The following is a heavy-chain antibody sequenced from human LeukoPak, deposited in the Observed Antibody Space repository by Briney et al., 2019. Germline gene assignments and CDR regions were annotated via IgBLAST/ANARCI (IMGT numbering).Heavy chain of an antibody. Sequence: TPSETLSLTCAVYGGSFSGYYWSWIRQPPGKGLEWIGEINHSGSTNYNPSLKSRVTISVDTSKNQFSLKLSSVTAADTAVYYCARHRCSGGSCYSMNWFDPWGQGTLVTVSS. CDR3: ARHRCSGGSCYSMNWFDP. D-gene: IGHD2-15*01. CDR2: INHSGST. CDR1: GGSFSGYY. J-gene: IGHJ5*02. V-gene: IGHV4-34*01.